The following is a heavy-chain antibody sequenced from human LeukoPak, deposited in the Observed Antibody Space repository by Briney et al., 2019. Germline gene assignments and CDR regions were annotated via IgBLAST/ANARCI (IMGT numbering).Heavy chain of an antibody. CDR1: GFTFSSYW. D-gene: IGHD3-10*01. V-gene: IGHV3-74*01. Sequence: GGSLRLSCAASGFTFSSYWMHWVRQAPGKGLVWVSRINTDGSSTSYADSVKGRFTISRDNAKNTLYLQMNSLRAEDTAVYYCARVGEITMVRGVLDYWGQGTLVTVSS. CDR2: INTDGSST. J-gene: IGHJ4*02. CDR3: ARVGEITMVRGVLDY.